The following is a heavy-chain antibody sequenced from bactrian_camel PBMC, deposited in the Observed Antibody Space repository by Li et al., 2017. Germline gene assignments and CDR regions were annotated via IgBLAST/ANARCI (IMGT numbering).Heavy chain of an antibody. J-gene: IGHJ6*01. D-gene: IGHD4*01. Sequence: AGGSLPLSCTYSSENTYTGSSYCMGWFRLAPGKEREGVAVIDSDGNAVYADSVKGRFTISKDNAKNTVYLQMNSLKDEDTAMYYCATRRYCTTMSPAAFGYWGQGTQVTVS. CDR1: ENTYTGSSYC. V-gene: IGHV3S57*01. CDR2: IDSDGNA. CDR3: ATRRYCTTMSPAAFGY.